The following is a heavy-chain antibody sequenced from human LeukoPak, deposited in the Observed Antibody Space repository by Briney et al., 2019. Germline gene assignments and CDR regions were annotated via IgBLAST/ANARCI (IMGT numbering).Heavy chain of an antibody. CDR2: IYYTGST. Sequence: TSETLSLTCTVSGGSISSSSYYWGWIRQPPGKGLGWIGSIYYTGSTYYNPSLKSRVTISVDTSKNQFSLKLSSVTAADTAVYYCARINWNELDYWGQGTLVTVSS. CDR1: GGSISSSSYY. J-gene: IGHJ4*02. D-gene: IGHD1-20*01. V-gene: IGHV4-39*01. CDR3: ARINWNELDY.